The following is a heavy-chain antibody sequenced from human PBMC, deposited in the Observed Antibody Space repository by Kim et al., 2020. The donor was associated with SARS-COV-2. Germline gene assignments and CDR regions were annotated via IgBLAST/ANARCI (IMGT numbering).Heavy chain of an antibody. V-gene: IGHV3-15*01. J-gene: IGHJ6*03. CDR2: IKSKTDGGTT. CDR1: GFTFSNAW. D-gene: IGHD3-3*01. CDR3: TTGPLEYDFWSGYYRIAPMDV. Sequence: GGSLRLSCAASGFTFSNAWMSWVRQAPGKGLEWVGRIKSKTDGGTTDYAAPVKGRFTISRDDSKNTLYLQMNSLKTEDTAVYYCTTGPLEYDFWSGYYRIAPMDVWGKGTTVTVSS.